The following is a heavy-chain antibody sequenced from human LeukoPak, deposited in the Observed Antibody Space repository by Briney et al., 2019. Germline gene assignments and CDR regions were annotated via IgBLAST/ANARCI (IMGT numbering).Heavy chain of an antibody. Sequence: GGSLRLSRGVSGFTFSSYGMHWVRQAPGKGLEWVAYIRYDGSNRHYADSVKGRFTISRDNSKNTLYLQMNSLRVEDTAVYYCAKGGRITMLRGVQRDHYFDYWGQGTLVTVSS. CDR1: GFTFSSYG. V-gene: IGHV3-30*02. J-gene: IGHJ4*02. CDR2: IRYDGSNR. CDR3: AKGGRITMLRGVQRDHYFDY. D-gene: IGHD3-10*01.